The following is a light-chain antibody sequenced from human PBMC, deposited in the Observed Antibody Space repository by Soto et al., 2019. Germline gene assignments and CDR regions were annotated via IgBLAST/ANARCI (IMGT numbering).Light chain of an antibody. V-gene: IGLV2-23*01. Sequence: QSALTQTASVSRSPGQSITISCTGTSSDVGSWYQQHPGKAPKLMIYEGTKRPSGVSNRFSGSKSGDTASLTISGLQAEDEADYYYCSYAGSNNWVFGGGTKLTVL. CDR3: CSYAGSNNWV. CDR1: SSDVGS. J-gene: IGLJ3*02. CDR2: EGT.